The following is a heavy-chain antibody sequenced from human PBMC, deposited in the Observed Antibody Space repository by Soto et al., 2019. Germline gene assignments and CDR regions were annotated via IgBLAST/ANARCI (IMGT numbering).Heavy chain of an antibody. D-gene: IGHD6-13*01. Sequence: PWGSLRLSCAASGFTFSSYDMNWVLQAPGKGLEYVSSITTSGSYIYYGDSVKGRFTISRDNSKNTLYLQMNSLRAEDTAVYYCARGLKAADLDYWGQGTLVTVSS. V-gene: IGHV3-21*01. CDR3: ARGLKAADLDY. CDR2: ITTSGSYI. J-gene: IGHJ4*02. CDR1: GFTFSSYD.